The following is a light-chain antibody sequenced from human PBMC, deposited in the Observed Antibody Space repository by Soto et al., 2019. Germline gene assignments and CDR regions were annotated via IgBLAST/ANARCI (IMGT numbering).Light chain of an antibody. J-gene: IGLJ2*01. CDR2: GNS. V-gene: IGLV1-40*01. Sequence: QPVLTQPPSVSGAPGQRVTISCTGGSSNIGAGYDVHWYQQLPGTAPKLLIYGNSNRPSGVPDRFSGSKSGTSASLAITGLQAEDEADYYCQSYDSSLSDRVFGGGTKLTVL. CDR3: QSYDSSLSDRV. CDR1: SSNIGAGYD.